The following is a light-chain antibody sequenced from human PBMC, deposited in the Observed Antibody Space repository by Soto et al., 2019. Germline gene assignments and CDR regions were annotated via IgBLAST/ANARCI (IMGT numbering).Light chain of an antibody. Sequence: QSALTQPASVSGSPGQSITISCTGTSSDIGAYNSVSWYQQHPGKAPNLMIYEVSNRPSGVSNRFSASNSGNTASLTISGLQAEDEADYYCSSRTTSNPYVFGTGTKLTVL. CDR3: SSRTTSNPYV. J-gene: IGLJ1*01. CDR1: SSDIGAYNS. CDR2: EVS. V-gene: IGLV2-14*01.